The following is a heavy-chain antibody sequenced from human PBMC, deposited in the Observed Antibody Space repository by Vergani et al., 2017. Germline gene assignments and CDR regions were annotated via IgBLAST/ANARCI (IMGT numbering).Heavy chain of an antibody. CDR2: INSDGSST. CDR1: RFTFSSYW. Sequence: EVQLVESGGGLVQPGGSLRLSCAASRFTFSSYWMHWVRQAPGXGLVWVSRINSDGSSTSYADSVKGRFTISRDKAKNTLYLQMNSLRAEDTAVYYCARVSDLWSGYPSYYYYGMDVWGQGTTVTVS. CDR3: ARVSDLWSGYPSYYYYGMDV. V-gene: IGHV3-74*01. J-gene: IGHJ6*02. D-gene: IGHD3-3*01.